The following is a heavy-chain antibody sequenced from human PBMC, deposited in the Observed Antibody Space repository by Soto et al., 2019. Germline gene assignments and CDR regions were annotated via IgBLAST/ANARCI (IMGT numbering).Heavy chain of an antibody. D-gene: IGHD6-13*01. CDR3: ARDQRGSSWYSGLWFDP. V-gene: IGHV3-30-3*01. CDR1: GFTFSSYA. J-gene: IGHJ5*02. Sequence: QVQLVESGGGVVQPGRSLRLSCAASGFTFSSYAMHWVRQAPGKGLEWVAVISYDGSNKYYADSVKGRFTISRDNSKNTLYLQMNSLRAEDTAVYYCARDQRGSSWYSGLWFDPWGQGTLVTVSS. CDR2: ISYDGSNK.